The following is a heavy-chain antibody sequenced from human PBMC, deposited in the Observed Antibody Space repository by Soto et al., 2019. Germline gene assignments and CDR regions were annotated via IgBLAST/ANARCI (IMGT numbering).Heavy chain of an antibody. CDR3: ARVARDGSFDY. Sequence: EVQLVESGGGLVQPGGSLRLSCAASGFTFSSYAMHWVRQAPGKGLEYVSAISSNGGSTYYANSVKGRFTISRDNSKNTLYLQMGSPRAEDMAVYYCARVARDGSFDYWGQGTLVTVSS. V-gene: IGHV3-64*01. CDR1: GFTFSSYA. CDR2: ISSNGGST. D-gene: IGHD3-10*01. J-gene: IGHJ4*02.